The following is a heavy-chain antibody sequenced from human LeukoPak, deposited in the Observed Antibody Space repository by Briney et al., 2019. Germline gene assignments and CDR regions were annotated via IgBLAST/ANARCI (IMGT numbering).Heavy chain of an antibody. CDR1: GYTFTSYD. Sequence: ASVKVSCKASGYTFTSYDINWVRQATGQGLEWMGWMNPNSGNTGYAQKFQGRVTMTRNNSISTAYMELSSLRSEDTAVYYCARGFDYGEPDAFFQHWGQGTLVTVSS. D-gene: IGHD4-17*01. J-gene: IGHJ1*01. V-gene: IGHV1-8*01. CDR2: MNPNSGNT. CDR3: ARGFDYGEPDAFFQH.